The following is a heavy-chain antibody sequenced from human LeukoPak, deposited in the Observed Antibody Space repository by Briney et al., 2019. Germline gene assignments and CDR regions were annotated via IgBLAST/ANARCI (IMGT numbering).Heavy chain of an antibody. CDR1: GGSISSSNYY. D-gene: IGHD2-21*02. CDR2: IYYSGST. V-gene: IGHV4-39*01. J-gene: IGHJ4*02. CDR3: ARAVVVTAMWIVYYFDY. Sequence: PSETLSLTCTVSGGSISSSNYYWGWLRQPPGRGLEWIGSIYYSGSTYYNPSLKSRLTISVHTPKNQFSLKLTSVTAADTAVYYCARAVVVTAMWIVYYFDYWGQGTLVTVSS.